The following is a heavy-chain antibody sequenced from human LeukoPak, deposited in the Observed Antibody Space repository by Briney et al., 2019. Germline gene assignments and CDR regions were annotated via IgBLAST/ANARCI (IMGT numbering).Heavy chain of an antibody. CDR1: GFTFSSYG. V-gene: IGHV3-23*01. D-gene: IGHD3-10*01. J-gene: IGHJ4*02. CDR3: AKVNSLVRGVIMGANDY. Sequence: GGSLRLSCAASGFTFSSYGMSWVRQAPGQGLEWVSAISGSGGSTYYADSVKGRFTISRDNSKNTLYLQMNSLRAEDTAVYYCAKVNSLVRGVIMGANDYWGQGTLVTVSS. CDR2: ISGSGGST.